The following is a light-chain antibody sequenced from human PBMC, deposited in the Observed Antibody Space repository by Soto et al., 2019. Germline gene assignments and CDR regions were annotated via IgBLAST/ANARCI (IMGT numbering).Light chain of an antibody. Sequence: EMGRTQSPATLSVSPGEGATLSCMASQSVSSKLAWYQQKPGQAPRLLIYGASTRATGIPARFSGSGSGTEFTLIISSLQSEDSAVYYCQQYNSWLWTFGQGTKVDIK. CDR2: GAS. V-gene: IGKV3-15*01. CDR3: QQYNSWLWT. CDR1: QSVSSK. J-gene: IGKJ1*01.